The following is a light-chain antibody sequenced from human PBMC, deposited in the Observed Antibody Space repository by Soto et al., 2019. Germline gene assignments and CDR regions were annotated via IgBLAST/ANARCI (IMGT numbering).Light chain of an antibody. CDR2: GAS. Sequence: EILMTQSPATLSVSPGERATLSCRASQSVSNYLAWYQQKPGQPPRLLLYGASTRAAGIPARFSGSGSGTEFTLTINSLQSEDFAVYYCQHYNNWPRTFGQGTKVEIK. J-gene: IGKJ1*01. CDR1: QSVSNY. V-gene: IGKV3-15*01. CDR3: QHYNNWPRT.